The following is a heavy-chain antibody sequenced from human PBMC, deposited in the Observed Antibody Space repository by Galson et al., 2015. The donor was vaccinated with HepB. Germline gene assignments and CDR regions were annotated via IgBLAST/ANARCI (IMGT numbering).Heavy chain of an antibody. V-gene: IGHV4-59*08. CDR1: GGSLTSYC. CDR2: ACFSGST. D-gene: IGHD5-12*01. CDR3: ARWATTHDY. Sequence: ETLSLTCSVSGGSLTSYCWGWIRQPPGKVLEWIGYACFSGSTHYNPSLKSRVTIAVDTSKNQFSLKLTSVTAADTAVYYCARWATTHDYWGQGTLVTVSS. J-gene: IGHJ4*02.